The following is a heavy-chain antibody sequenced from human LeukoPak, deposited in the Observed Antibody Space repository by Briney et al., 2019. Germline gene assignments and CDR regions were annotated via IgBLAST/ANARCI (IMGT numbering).Heavy chain of an antibody. Sequence: PSETLSLTCTVSGGSISSYHWSWIRQPAGKGLEWIGRIYTSGSTNYNPSLKSRVTMSVDTSKNQFSLKLSSVTAADTAVYYCASLHCSSTSCYNNWFDPWGQGTLVTVSS. CDR1: GGSISSYH. V-gene: IGHV4-4*07. D-gene: IGHD2-2*02. J-gene: IGHJ5*02. CDR3: ASLHCSSTSCYNNWFDP. CDR2: IYTSGST.